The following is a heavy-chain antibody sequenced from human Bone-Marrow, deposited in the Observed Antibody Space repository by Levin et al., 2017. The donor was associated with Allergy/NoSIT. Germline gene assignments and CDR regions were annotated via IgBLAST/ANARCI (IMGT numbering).Heavy chain of an antibody. CDR3: ARVVVVAATPYYYYYYMDV. V-gene: IGHV1-69*06. CDR2: IIPIFGTA. D-gene: IGHD2-15*01. CDR1: GGTFSSYA. Sequence: GASVKVSCKASGGTFSSYAISWVRQAPGQGLEWMGGIIPIFGTANYAQKFQGRVTITADKSTSTAYMELSSLRSEDTAVYYCARVVVVAATPYYYYYYMDVWGKGTTVTVSS. J-gene: IGHJ6*03.